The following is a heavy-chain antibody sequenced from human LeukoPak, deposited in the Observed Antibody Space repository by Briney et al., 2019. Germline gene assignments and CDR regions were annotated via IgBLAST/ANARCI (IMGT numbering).Heavy chain of an antibody. D-gene: IGHD7-27*01. CDR2: IYYSGST. CDR3: ARAGPRFSFDY. Sequence: SETLSLTCTVSGGSISSSSYYWGWIRQPPGKGLEWIGSIYYSGSTYYNPSLKSRVTISVDTSKNQFSLKLSSVTAADTAVYYCARAGPRFSFDYWGQGTLVTVSS. V-gene: IGHV4-39*07. J-gene: IGHJ4*02. CDR1: GGSISSSSYY.